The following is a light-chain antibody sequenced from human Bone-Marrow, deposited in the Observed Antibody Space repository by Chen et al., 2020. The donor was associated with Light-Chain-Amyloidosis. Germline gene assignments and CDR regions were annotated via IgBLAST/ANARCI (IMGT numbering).Light chain of an antibody. Sequence: QSALTQPASVSGSPGQSITISCTGSSSDVGTYNLVSWYQHHPRKAPKLIIYEAKKRPSGVSNRFSGSRSGYTASLTISGLQAEDEADYYCCSYAGRGKMFGGGTKLTVL. V-gene: IGLV2-23*01. CDR2: EAK. J-gene: IGLJ3*02. CDR1: SSDVGTYNL. CDR3: CSYAGRGKM.